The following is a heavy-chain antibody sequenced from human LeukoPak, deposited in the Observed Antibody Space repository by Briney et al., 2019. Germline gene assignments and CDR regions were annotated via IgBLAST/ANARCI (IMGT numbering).Heavy chain of an antibody. CDR3: ARGSKYSSSWYVDY. CDR1: GFTFNIYA. CDR2: MNSDGSST. J-gene: IGHJ4*02. Sequence: GRSLRLSCAASGFTFNIYAMHWVRQAPGKGPVWVSSMNSDGSSTTYADSVKGRFTISRDNAKNTLYLQMNSLRVEDTAVYYCARGSKYSSSWYVDYWGQGTLVTVSS. V-gene: IGHV3-74*01. D-gene: IGHD6-13*01.